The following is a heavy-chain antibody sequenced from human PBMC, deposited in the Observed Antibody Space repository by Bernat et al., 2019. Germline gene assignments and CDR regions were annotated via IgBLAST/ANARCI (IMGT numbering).Heavy chain of an antibody. CDR2: ISSSGTTI. Sequence: EVHLVESGGGLVQPGGSLRLSCAASGFTFSNYELNWVRQAPGKGLEWVSYISSSGTTIHYASSVKGRFTISRDNAKNSLYRKRNSLGAEDTAVYYCARAHYDVSTGYYPASWYYYGMDVWGQGTTVTVSS. D-gene: IGHD3-9*01. CDR1: GFTFSNYE. V-gene: IGHV3-48*03. CDR3: ARAHYDVSTGYYPASWYYYGMDV. J-gene: IGHJ6*02.